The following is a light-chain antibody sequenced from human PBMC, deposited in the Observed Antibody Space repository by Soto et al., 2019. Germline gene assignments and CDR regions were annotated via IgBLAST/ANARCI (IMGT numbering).Light chain of an antibody. CDR1: QSVSKN. CDR3: QQCTNWPPEVT. V-gene: IGKV3-15*01. J-gene: IGKJ4*01. CDR2: GAS. Sequence: EIMMTQSPTTLSVSPGERATLSCRASQSVSKNLAWYQQKPGQAPRLLIYGASTRATGIPAKFSGSGSGTDFTLTIGSLEPEDFAVYYCQQCTNWPPEVTFGGGTKVDI.